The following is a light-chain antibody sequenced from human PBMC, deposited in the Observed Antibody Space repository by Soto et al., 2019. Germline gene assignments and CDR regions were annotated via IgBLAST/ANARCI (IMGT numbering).Light chain of an antibody. V-gene: IGLV1-47*01. CDR3: AAWDDSLSGRGV. Sequence: QSVLTQPPSASGTPGQRVTISCSGSSYNIGSNYVYWYQQLPGTAPKLLIYRNNQRPSGVPDRFSGSNAGTSASLAISGLRSEDEADYYCAAWDDSLSGRGVFGGVTKLTVL. J-gene: IGLJ3*02. CDR1: SYNIGSNY. CDR2: RNN.